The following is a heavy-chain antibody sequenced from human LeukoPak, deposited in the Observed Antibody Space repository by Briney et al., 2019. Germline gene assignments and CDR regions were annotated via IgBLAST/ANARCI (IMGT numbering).Heavy chain of an antibody. Sequence: GWALRLSRAASLWTLSSYWMSWVRPPPAKGGAGVANINQDGSEKYYVDSVKGRFTISRDNAKNSLYLQMNSLRAEDTDVYYCARDLGDYYDSSGYGLDAFDIWGQGTMVTVSS. CDR1: LWTLSSYW. CDR3: ARDLGDYYDSSGYGLDAFDI. D-gene: IGHD3-22*01. J-gene: IGHJ3*02. V-gene: IGHV3-7*01. CDR2: INQDGSEK.